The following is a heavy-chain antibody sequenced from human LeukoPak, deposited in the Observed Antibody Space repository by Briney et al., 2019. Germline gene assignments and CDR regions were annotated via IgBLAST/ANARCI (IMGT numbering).Heavy chain of an antibody. J-gene: IGHJ6*02. V-gene: IGHV4-59*01. D-gene: IGHD3-16*01. Sequence: SETLSLTCTVSGASMSDYYWSWIRQPPGKGLEWIGYIYYTGSTNYNPSLKSRVTISVDTSKNQLSLKVTSVTGADTAVYYCARFGVDYDMDVWGQGTTVSVSS. CDR1: GASMSDYY. CDR2: IYYTGST. CDR3: ARFGVDYDMDV.